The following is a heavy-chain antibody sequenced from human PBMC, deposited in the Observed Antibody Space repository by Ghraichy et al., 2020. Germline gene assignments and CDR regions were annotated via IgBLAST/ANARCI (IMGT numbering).Heavy chain of an antibody. CDR2: IIPILGIA. V-gene: IGHV1-69*04. CDR3: AHEIIAAAEPFDY. D-gene: IGHD6-13*01. CDR1: GGTFSSYA. J-gene: IGHJ4*02. Sequence: SVKVSCKASGGTFSSYAISWVRQAPGQGLEWMGRIIPILGIANYAQKFQGRVTITADKSTSTAYMELSSLRSEDTAVYYCAHEIIAAAEPFDYWGQGTLVTVSS.